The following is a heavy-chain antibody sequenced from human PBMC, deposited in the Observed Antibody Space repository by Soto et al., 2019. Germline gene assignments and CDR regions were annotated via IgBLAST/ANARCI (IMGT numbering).Heavy chain of an antibody. CDR1: GFTVSSNY. D-gene: IGHD3-9*01. V-gene: IGHV3-66*01. Sequence: PGGSLRLSCAASGFTVSSNYMSWVRQAPGKGLEWVSVIYSGGSTYYADSVKGRFTISRDNSKNTLYLQMNSLRAEDTAVYYCARDRGPSYYDILTGYYPHDYFEYWGQGTLVTVSS. CDR2: IYSGGST. CDR3: ARDRGPSYYDILTGYYPHDYFEY. J-gene: IGHJ4*02.